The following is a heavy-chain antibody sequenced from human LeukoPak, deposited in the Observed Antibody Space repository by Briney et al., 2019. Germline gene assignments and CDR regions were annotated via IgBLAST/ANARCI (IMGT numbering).Heavy chain of an antibody. CDR1: GGSISSYY. V-gene: IGHV4-4*07. D-gene: IGHD2-2*01. CDR2: IYTSGST. Sequence: SETLSLTCTVSGGSISSYYWSWIRQPAGKGLEWTGRIYTSGSTNYNPSLKSRVTMSVDTSKNQFSLKLSSVTAADTAVYYCARVGRFCSSTSCSSHYFDYWGQGTLVTVSS. CDR3: ARVGRFCSSTSCSSHYFDY. J-gene: IGHJ4*02.